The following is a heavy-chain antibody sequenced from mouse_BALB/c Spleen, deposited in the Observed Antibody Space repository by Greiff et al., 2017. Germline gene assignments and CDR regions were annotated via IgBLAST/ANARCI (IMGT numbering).Heavy chain of an antibody. J-gene: IGHJ2*01. Sequence: EVQGVESGGGLVQPGGSLKLSCAASGFTFSSYGMSWVRQTPDKRLELVATINSNGGSTYYPDSVKGRFTISRDNAKNTLYLQMSSLKSEDTAMYYCARGSYWDGGYYFDYWGQGTTLTVSS. CDR1: GFTFSSYG. CDR3: ARGSYWDGGYYFDY. V-gene: IGHV5-6-3*01. CDR2: INSNGGST. D-gene: IGHD4-1*01.